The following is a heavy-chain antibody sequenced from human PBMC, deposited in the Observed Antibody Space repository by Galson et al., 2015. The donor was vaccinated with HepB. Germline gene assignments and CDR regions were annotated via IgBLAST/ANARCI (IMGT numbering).Heavy chain of an antibody. CDR1: GGTFSDYA. CDR2: IIPILGTV. Sequence: SVKDSCKASGGTFSDYAISWVRQAPGQGLEWMGRIIPILGTVNYAQKFQGRVTITADKSTSTAYMELSSLRSEDTAVYYCARVPGDYFDYWGQGTLVTVSS. CDR3: ARVPGDYFDY. J-gene: IGHJ4*02. V-gene: IGHV1-69*04.